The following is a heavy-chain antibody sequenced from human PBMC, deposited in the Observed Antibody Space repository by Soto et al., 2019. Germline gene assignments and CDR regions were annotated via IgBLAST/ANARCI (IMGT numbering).Heavy chain of an antibody. V-gene: IGHV1-18*01. Sequence: ASVKVSCKASGYTFTSYGISWVRQAPGQGLEWMGWISAYNGNTNYAQKLQGRVTMTTDTSTSTAYMELRSLRSDDTAVYYCARYLLTFFVVVTREHPNDYSGQAPLVTVFS. D-gene: IGHD3-3*01. CDR2: ISAYNGNT. J-gene: IGHJ4*02. CDR3: ARYLLTFFVVVTREHPNDY. CDR1: GYTFTSYG.